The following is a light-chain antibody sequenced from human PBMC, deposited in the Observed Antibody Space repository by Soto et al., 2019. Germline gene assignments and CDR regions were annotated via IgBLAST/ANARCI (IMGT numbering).Light chain of an antibody. Sequence: DIQMTNSPSILSEYEGDIVTITCRASQSISSWLAWYQQKPGKAPNLLIHKASHLESGVPSRFSGSGSGTEFTLTISSLQPGDYATHYCQHYSSYPWTFGQATKVDIK. CDR1: QSISSW. J-gene: IGKJ1*01. V-gene: IGKV1-5*03. CDR2: KAS. CDR3: QHYSSYPWT.